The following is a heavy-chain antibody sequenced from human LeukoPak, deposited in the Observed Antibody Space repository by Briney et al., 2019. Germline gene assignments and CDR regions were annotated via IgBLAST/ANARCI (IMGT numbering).Heavy chain of an antibody. CDR3: ARDPEADLDYYYMDV. V-gene: IGHV3-7*03. J-gene: IGHJ6*03. CDR2: IKQDGSEK. D-gene: IGHD2-15*01. CDR1: GFTFSSYW. Sequence: GGSLRLSCAASGFTFSSYWMSWVRQAPGKGLEWVANIKQDGSEKYYVDSVKGRFTISRDNAKNSLYLQMNSLRAEDTAVYYCARDPEADLDYYYMDVWGKGTTVTISS.